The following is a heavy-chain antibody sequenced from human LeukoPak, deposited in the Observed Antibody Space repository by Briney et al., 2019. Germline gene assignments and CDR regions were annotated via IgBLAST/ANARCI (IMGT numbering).Heavy chain of an antibody. CDR3: ARDHPEGYFDY. V-gene: IGHV3-7*01. J-gene: IGHJ4*02. Sequence: GGSLRLSCAASGFTFSSYWMSWVRQAPGKGLEWVANIKQGGSEKYYVDSVKGRFTISRDNAKNSLYLQMNSLRAEDTAVYYCARDHPEGYFDYWGQGTLVTVSS. CDR1: GFTFSSYW. CDR2: IKQGGSEK.